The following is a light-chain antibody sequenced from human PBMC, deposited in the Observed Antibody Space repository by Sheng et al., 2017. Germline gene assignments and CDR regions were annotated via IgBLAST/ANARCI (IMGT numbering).Light chain of an antibody. CDR1: QGISSY. CDR2: AAS. V-gene: IGKV1-9*01. J-gene: IGKJ1*01. CDR3: QQLNSYPWT. Sequence: DIQLTQSPSFLSASVGDRVTITCRASQGISSYLAWYQQKPGKAPKLLIYAASTLQSGVPSRFSGSGSGTEFTLTISSLQPEDFATYYCQQLNSYPWTFGQGPRWK.